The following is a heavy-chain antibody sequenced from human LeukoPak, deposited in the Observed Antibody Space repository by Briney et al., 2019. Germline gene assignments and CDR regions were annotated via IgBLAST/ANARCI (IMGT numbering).Heavy chain of an antibody. CDR2: ISAYNDNT. V-gene: IGHV1-18*01. Sequence: TSVKVSCKASGYTFTSYGISWVRQAPGQGLEWMGWISAYNDNTNSAQKFQGRVTMTTDTSTTTAYMELRNLRSDDTAVYYCATASHIAAPRAAFEFWGQGTLVTVSS. CDR3: ATASHIAAPRAAFEF. J-gene: IGHJ4*02. CDR1: GYTFTSYG. D-gene: IGHD6-25*01.